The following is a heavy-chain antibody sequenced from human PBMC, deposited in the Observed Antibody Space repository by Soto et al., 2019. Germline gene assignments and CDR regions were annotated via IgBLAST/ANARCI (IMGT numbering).Heavy chain of an antibody. D-gene: IGHD3-16*01. J-gene: IGHJ5*02. CDR2: ISCSGGST. CDR3: VRGPCGELWNNES. Sequence: AGSLRLSCAASGFTFNSYAMSWVRQAPGKWLEWVSAISCSGGSTYYADSVNGRFTISRDNSKNTPYLQMNSLRAEVPALHYCVRGPCGELWNNESWGQG. CDR1: GFTFNSYA. V-gene: IGHV3-23*01.